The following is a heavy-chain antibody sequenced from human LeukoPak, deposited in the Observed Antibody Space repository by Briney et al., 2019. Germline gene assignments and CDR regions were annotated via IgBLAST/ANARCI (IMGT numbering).Heavy chain of an antibody. J-gene: IGHJ4*02. CDR3: TRGSLSGSSRDY. CDR2: MKPNTGDT. Sequence: ASLRVSCKASGYTFTGYDINWVRQATRQGLEWMGWMKPNTGDTGYAQKFQGRVTMTRNTSIDTAYMELTGLRSEDTAVYYCTRGSLSGSSRDYWGQGTLVTVSS. V-gene: IGHV1-8*01. D-gene: IGHD1-26*01. CDR1: GYTFTGYD.